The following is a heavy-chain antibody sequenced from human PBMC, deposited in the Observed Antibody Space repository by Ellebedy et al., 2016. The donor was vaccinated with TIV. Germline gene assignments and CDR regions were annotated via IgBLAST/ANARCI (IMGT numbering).Heavy chain of an antibody. CDR2: ISGSGGST. CDR1: GFTVSSYA. CDR3: AKTSDIVVLPLYGMDV. V-gene: IGHV3-23*01. Sequence: GESLKISCAASGFTVSSYAMSWVRQAPGKGLEWVSAISGSGGSTYYADSVKGRFTISRDNSKDTLYLQMNSLRAEDTAVYYCAKTSDIVVLPLYGMDVWGQGTTVTVSS. D-gene: IGHD2-2*01. J-gene: IGHJ6*02.